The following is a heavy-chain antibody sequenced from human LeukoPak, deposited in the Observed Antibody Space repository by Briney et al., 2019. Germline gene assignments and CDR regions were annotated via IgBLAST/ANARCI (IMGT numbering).Heavy chain of an antibody. CDR2: ISYDGSYK. Sequence: PARSLRLSCAASEFTFSTYGMHWVRQAPGKGLECLAVISYDGSYKFYADSVKGRFTISRDNSKSTLYLQMNSLRAEDTAVYYCAKDRYSGLNTIDYWGQGTLVTVSS. CDR3: AKDRYSGLNTIDY. CDR1: EFTFSTYG. D-gene: IGHD6-13*01. J-gene: IGHJ4*02. V-gene: IGHV3-30*18.